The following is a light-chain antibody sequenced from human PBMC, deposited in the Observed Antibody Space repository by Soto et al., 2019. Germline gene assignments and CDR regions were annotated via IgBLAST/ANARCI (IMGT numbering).Light chain of an antibody. CDR1: PSVTNY. CDR2: GAF. CDR3: QLRNICPPVT. V-gene: IGKV3-11*01. Sequence: EIVLTQSPATLSLSPGERATLSCRASPSVTNYLAWYQQKPGQAPRLLIYGAFNRATGFPARFSGSGSGTDFTLTISSLEPEDFAVYYCQLRNICPPVTFGQGTRLEIK. J-gene: IGKJ5*01.